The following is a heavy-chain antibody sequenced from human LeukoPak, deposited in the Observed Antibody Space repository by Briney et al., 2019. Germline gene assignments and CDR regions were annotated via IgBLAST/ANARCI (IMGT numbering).Heavy chain of an antibody. J-gene: IGHJ4*02. V-gene: IGHV4-38-2*02. D-gene: IGHD1-26*01. CDR2: IHHSGAT. Sequence: SETLSLTCTVSGYSIGSGYYWDWIRQTPGKGLEWVGSIHHSGATYYNPSLKSRVTISMDSPRDQFSLTLSSATAADTAHYFCARHPPRPTWDFDYWGQGTLVIVSS. CDR3: ARHPPRPTWDFDY. CDR1: GYSIGSGYY.